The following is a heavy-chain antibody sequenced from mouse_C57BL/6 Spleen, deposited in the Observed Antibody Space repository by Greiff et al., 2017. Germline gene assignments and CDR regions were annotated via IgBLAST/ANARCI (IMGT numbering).Heavy chain of an antibody. D-gene: IGHD2-4*01. CDR2: ISDGGSYT. V-gene: IGHV5-4*03. CDR1: GFTFSSYA. CDR3: ARGGADYEEYYFDY. J-gene: IGHJ4*01. Sequence: EVKVVESGGGLVKPGGSLKLSCAASGFTFSSYAMSWVRQTPEKRLEWVATISDGGSYTYYPDNVKGRFTISRDNAKNNLYLQMSHLKSEDTAMYYCARGGADYEEYYFDYWGQGTSVTVSS.